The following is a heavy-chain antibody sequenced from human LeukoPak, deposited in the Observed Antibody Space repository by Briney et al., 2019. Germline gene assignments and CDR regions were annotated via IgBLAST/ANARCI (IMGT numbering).Heavy chain of an antibody. CDR2: TRGSGSST. D-gene: IGHD5-18*01. Sequence: SLTPSRPASGLTSSIYSMNWDRPAPRNLLEWVSATRGSGSSTYYTDSVKGRFTISTHNSKNTPCLQMNSQRTTHTAVNYCADGLATAQFDYWGQGTLVTVSS. V-gene: IGHV3-23*01. CDR3: ADGLATAQFDY. J-gene: IGHJ4*02. CDR1: GLTSSIYS.